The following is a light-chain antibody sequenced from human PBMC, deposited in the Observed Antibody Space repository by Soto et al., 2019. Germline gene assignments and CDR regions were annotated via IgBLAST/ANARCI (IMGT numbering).Light chain of an antibody. Sequence: ETVLTQSPGTLSLSPGERATLFCRASQSVTSNYLAWYQQKPGQAPRLLIYGASSRATGIPDRFSGSGSGTDFTLTISRLEPEDFAVYYCQQHGTSPPSWTFGQGTKVGIK. V-gene: IGKV3-20*01. CDR3: QQHGTSPPSWT. CDR2: GAS. J-gene: IGKJ1*01. CDR1: QSVTSNY.